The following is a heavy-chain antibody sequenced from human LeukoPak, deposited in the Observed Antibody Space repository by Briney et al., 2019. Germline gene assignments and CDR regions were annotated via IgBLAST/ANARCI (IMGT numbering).Heavy chain of an antibody. D-gene: IGHD3-10*01. Sequence: SETLSLTCTVTGGSISSYYWSWIRRPPGQGLEWIGYINYNGGTKYNPSLNSRVIMSLDTSKNQVSLKVTSVTAADTAVYYCARDRGGPGRFDPWGEGSLVTVSS. V-gene: IGHV4-59*01. CDR3: ARDRGGPGRFDP. CDR1: GGSISSYY. CDR2: INYNGGT. J-gene: IGHJ5*02.